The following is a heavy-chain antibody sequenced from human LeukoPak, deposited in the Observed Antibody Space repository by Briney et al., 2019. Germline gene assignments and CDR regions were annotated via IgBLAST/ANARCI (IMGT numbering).Heavy chain of an antibody. CDR2: INPNSGGT. CDR1: GYTFTGYY. V-gene: IGHV1-2*04. J-gene: IGHJ5*02. Sequence: ASVKVSCKASGYTFTGYYMHWVRQAPGQALEWMGWINPNSGGTNYAQKFQGWVTMTRDTSISTAYMELSRLRSDDTAVYYCARDTGALWFGEPNWFDPWGQGTLVTVSS. D-gene: IGHD3-10*01. CDR3: ARDTGALWFGEPNWFDP.